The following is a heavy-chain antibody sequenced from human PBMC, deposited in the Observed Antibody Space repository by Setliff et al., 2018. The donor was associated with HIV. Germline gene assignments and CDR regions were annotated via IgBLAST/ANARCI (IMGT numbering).Heavy chain of an antibody. CDR2: MNPNSGGA. CDR1: GYTLSAYY. J-gene: IGHJ6*03. V-gene: IGHV1-2*02. D-gene: IGHD3-10*01. CDR3: ARKRRDYYGSGSYFGFYFYYHMDV. Sequence: ASVKVSCKASGYTLSAYYIHWVRQAPGQGLEWMGWMNPNSGGANSARMFQGKINMTRDSSINTAYLELSNLTYDDSAIYYCARKRRDYYGSGSYFGFYFYYHMDVWGQGTTVTVSS.